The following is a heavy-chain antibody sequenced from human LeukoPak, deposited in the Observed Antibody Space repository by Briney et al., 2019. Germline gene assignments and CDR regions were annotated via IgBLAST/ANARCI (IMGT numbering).Heavy chain of an antibody. CDR3: ARVGSCSGGSCYALNWFDP. CDR2: IYHSGST. Sequence: SETLSPTCAVSGYSISSGYYWGWIRPPPGKGLEWIGSIYHSGSTYYNPSLKSRVTISVDTSKNQFSLKLSSVTAADTAVYYCARVGSCSGGSCYALNWFDPWGQGTLVTVSS. V-gene: IGHV4-38-2*01. D-gene: IGHD2-15*01. J-gene: IGHJ5*02. CDR1: GYSISSGYY.